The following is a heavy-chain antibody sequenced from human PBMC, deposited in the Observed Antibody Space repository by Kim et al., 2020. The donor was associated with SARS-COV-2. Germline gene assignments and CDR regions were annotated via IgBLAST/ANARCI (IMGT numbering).Heavy chain of an antibody. D-gene: IGHD6-13*01. CDR3: ARALRDTYSSSWYRGYYGMDV. Sequence: ASVKVSCKASGYTFTSYDINWVRQATGQGLEWMGWMNPNSGNTGYAQKFQGRVTMTRNTSISTAYMELSSLRSEDTAVYYCARALRDTYSSSWYRGYYGMDVWGQGTTVTVSS. CDR2: MNPNSGNT. J-gene: IGHJ6*02. CDR1: GYTFTSYD. V-gene: IGHV1-8*01.